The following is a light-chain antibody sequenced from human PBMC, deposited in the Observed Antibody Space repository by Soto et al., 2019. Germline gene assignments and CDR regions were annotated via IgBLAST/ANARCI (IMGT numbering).Light chain of an antibody. CDR1: QGIGNY. CDR2: AAS. CDR3: QKYDNAPRT. Sequence: DIQMTQSLSSLSASVGDRVTITCRASQGIGNYLAWYQQKAGKVPKPLIYAASTLQSGVPSRFSGSGSGTDFTLTISSLQPEDVATYYCQKYDNAPRTFGQGTKVEIK. J-gene: IGKJ1*01. V-gene: IGKV1-27*01.